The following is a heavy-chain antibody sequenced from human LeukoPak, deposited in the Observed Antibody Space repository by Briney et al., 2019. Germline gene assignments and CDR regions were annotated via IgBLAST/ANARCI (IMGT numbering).Heavy chain of an antibody. Sequence: PSETLSLTCTVSGGSISSYYWSWIRQPAGKGLEWIGSIYHSGSTYYNPSLKSRVTISVDTSKNQFSLKLSSVTAADTAVYYCACLGGSYATSWFDGWGQGTLVTVSS. J-gene: IGHJ5*02. CDR2: IYHSGST. CDR1: GGSISSYY. V-gene: IGHV4-59*04. CDR3: ACLGGSYATSWFDG. D-gene: IGHD3-10*01.